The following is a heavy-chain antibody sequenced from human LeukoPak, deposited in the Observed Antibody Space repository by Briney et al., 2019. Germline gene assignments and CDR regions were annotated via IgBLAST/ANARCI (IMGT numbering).Heavy chain of an antibody. CDR2: ISGSGGST. J-gene: IGHJ4*02. Sequence: GGSLRLSCAASGFTFSSYATSWVRQAPGKGLEWVSAISGSGGSTYYADSVKGRFTISRDNSKNTLYLQMNSLRAEDTAVYYCAKITIVATTAYFDYWGQGTLVTVSS. V-gene: IGHV3-23*01. CDR3: AKITIVATTAYFDY. D-gene: IGHD5-12*01. CDR1: GFTFSSYA.